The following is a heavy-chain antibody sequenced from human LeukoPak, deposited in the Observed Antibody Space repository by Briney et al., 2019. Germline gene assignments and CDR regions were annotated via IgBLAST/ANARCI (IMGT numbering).Heavy chain of an antibody. CDR3: AREARGSGRDFDY. J-gene: IGHJ4*02. V-gene: IGHV3-11*01. CDR1: GFSFSDFY. D-gene: IGHD1-26*01. CDR2: IGTRSNPI. Sequence: PGGSLRLSCAASGFSFSDFYMSWIRQAPGMGLEWISYIGTRSNPIYYADSVKGRFTISRDDAKNALYLQMNSLRDEDTAVYFCAREARGSGRDFDYWGQGILVTVSS.